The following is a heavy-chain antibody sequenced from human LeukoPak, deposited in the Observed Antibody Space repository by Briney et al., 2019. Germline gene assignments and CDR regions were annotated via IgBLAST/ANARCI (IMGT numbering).Heavy chain of an antibody. J-gene: IGHJ5*02. V-gene: IGHV3-30*18. D-gene: IGHD2-2*01. CDR2: ISYDGSNK. Sequence: GRSLRLSCAASGFTFSSYGMHWVRQAPGKGLEWVAVISYDGSNKYYADSVKGRFTISRDNSKNTLYLQMNSLRAEDTAVYYCAKAAYDCSSTSCYGPGGFDPWAREPWSPSPQ. CDR1: GFTFSSYG. CDR3: AKAAYDCSSTSCYGPGGFDP.